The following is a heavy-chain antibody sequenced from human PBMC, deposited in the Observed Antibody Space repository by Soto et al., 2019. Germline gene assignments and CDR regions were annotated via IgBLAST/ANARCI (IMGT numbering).Heavy chain of an antibody. CDR1: GFTLTTYT. D-gene: IGHD1-26*01. CDR3: AREDGVVGATSAFDY. Sequence: EVQLVESGGGLVKPGGSLRLSCAASGFTLTTYTMNWVRQAPGMGLEWVSSINGRGNYKYYTDSVEGRFTISRDNAQNSLYLQMNSLRDEDTAVYYCAREDGVVGATSAFDYWGQGPLVTVSS. V-gene: IGHV3-21*01. CDR2: INGRGNYK. J-gene: IGHJ4*02.